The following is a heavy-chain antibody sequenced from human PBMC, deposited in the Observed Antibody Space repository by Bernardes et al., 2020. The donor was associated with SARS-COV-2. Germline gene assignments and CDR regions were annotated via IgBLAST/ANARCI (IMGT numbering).Heavy chain of an antibody. D-gene: IGHD5-18*01. Sequence: SESLSLTCTVSRFSISSSSYSWGCLRQPPEQGLVCLGGFHYTGSSYFNPSHDRRVTIFVDTSKNKCALKRSSVTAADTAGYYCAAFVGEYNYGWFDSGGHGRLHTVDS. J-gene: IGHJ5*01. V-gene: IGHV4-39*01. CDR3: AAFVGEYNYGWFDS. CDR1: RFSISSSSYS. CDR2: FHYTGSS.